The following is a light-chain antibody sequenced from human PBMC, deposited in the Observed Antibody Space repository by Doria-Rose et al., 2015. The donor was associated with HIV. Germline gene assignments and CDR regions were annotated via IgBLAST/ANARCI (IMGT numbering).Light chain of an antibody. V-gene: IGKV3-20*01. CDR3: HQYGTSWT. Sequence: TQSPGTLSLSPGERATLSCRASQSFSSTYLAWYQQKPGQAPSLLIYDGSTRATGIPDRFSASGSGTDFTLTINRLELDDFALYYCHQYGTSWTFGQGTKVEI. J-gene: IGKJ1*01. CDR2: DGS. CDR1: QSFSSTY.